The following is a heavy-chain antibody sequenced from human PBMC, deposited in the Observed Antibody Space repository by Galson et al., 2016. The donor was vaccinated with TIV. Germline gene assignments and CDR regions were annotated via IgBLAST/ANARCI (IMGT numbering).Heavy chain of an antibody. J-gene: IGHJ4*02. D-gene: IGHD3-9*01. Sequence: SVKVSCKASGYKFIGYHVHWVRQAPGQGLEWMGWIKPNRGDTNVAQKFRGRVTMTRDTSITTAYLELSGLRSDDTAVYYCARGVGVLTGYYLPKDFDYWGQGTLVTVSS. CDR2: IKPNRGDT. CDR3: ARGVGVLTGYYLPKDFDY. V-gene: IGHV1-2*02. CDR1: GYKFIGYH.